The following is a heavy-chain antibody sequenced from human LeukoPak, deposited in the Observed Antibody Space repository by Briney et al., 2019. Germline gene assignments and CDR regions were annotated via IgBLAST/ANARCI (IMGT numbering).Heavy chain of an antibody. V-gene: IGHV3-21*01. CDR2: ISSSSYI. D-gene: IGHD3-3*01. CDR1: GFTFSSYS. CDR3: ARDRLGVVMEIDY. Sequence: GGSLRLSCAASGFTFSSYSMNWVRQAPGKGLEWVSSISSSSYIYYADSVKGRFTISRDNAKNSLYLQMNSLRAEDTAVYYCARDRLGVVMEIDYWGQGTLVTVSS. J-gene: IGHJ4*02.